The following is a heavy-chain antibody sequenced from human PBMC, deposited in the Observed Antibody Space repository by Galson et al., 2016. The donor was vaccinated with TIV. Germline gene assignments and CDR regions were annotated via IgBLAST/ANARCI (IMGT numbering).Heavy chain of an antibody. CDR1: GYSFTGYW. CDR3: AGSRINWGVGRDLYFDL. V-gene: IGHV1-46*01. CDR2: INPSDGST. J-gene: IGHJ2*01. Sequence: SVKVSCKASGYSFTGYWIHWVRQAPGQGLQWMGMINPSDGSTIHPQRFQDRATMTRDTSTNTVYMEMNSLRSEDTAVYYCAGSRINWGVGRDLYFDLWGRGTLVTVSS. D-gene: IGHD7-27*01.